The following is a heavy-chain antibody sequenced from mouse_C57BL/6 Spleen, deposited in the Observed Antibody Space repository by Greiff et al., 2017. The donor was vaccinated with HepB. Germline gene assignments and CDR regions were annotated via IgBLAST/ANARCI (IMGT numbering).Heavy chain of an antibody. J-gene: IGHJ2*01. CDR1: GYTFTSYW. V-gene: IGHV1-7*01. Sequence: QVQLQQSGAELAKPGASVKLSCKASGYTFTSYWMHWVKQRPGQGLEWIGYINPSSGYTKYNQKFKDKATLTAEKSSSTAYMQRSSLTYEDSAVYYCANPWEACYWGKGTTLTVAS. CDR3: ANPWEACY. CDR2: INPSSGYT. D-gene: IGHD4-1*01.